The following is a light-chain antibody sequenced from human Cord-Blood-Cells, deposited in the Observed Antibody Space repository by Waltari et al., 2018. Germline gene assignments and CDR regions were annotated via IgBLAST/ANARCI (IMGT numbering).Light chain of an antibody. J-gene: IGKJ3*01. CDR2: DAS. CDR1: QDISNY. CDR3: QQYDNLP. Sequence: DIQMTQSPSSLSASVGDRVTITCQASQDISNYLNWYQQKPGQAPKLLIYDASNLETGVPSRFSGSGSGTDFTFTISSLQPEDIATYYCQQYDNLPFGPGTKVDIK. V-gene: IGKV1-33*01.